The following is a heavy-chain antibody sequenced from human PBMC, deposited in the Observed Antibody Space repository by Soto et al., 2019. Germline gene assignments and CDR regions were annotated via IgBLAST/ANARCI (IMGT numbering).Heavy chain of an antibody. CDR1: GFTYSSYG. D-gene: IGHD1-1*01. CDR3: ARDWNNVFHF. Sequence: GGSLRLSCAASGFTYSSYGMHWVRQAPGKGLGWVSAIWPDGSNSSYADSVKRRFTISRGNSQNTRPLHINSMRAEDTAIYYCARDWNNVFHFWGRGTGVSVS. J-gene: IGHJ4*02. V-gene: IGHV3-33*01. CDR2: IWPDGSNS.